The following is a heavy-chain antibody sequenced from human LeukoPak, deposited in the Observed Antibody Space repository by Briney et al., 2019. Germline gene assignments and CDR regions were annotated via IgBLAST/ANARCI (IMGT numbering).Heavy chain of an antibody. D-gene: IGHD3-22*01. CDR2: ISSSSDYI. CDR1: GFTFSSYS. Sequence: GGSLRLSCAASGFTFSSYSMNWVRQAPGKGLEWVSSISSSSDYIYFADSVKGRFSISRDNVKNSLYLQMNSLRAEDTAVYYCARDDSSGYFDYWGQGTLVTVSS. CDR3: ARDDSSGYFDY. V-gene: IGHV3-21*01. J-gene: IGHJ4*02.